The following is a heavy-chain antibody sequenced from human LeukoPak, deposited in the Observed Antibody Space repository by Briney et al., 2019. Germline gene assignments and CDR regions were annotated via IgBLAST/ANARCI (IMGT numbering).Heavy chain of an antibody. V-gene: IGHV3-21*05. CDR2: ISSSSSYT. D-gene: IGHD2/OR15-2a*01. CDR3: ARASRLLSDYYFDY. J-gene: IGHJ4*02. CDR1: GFTFIIYG. Sequence: GGSLRLSCAASGFTFIIYGMNWVRQAPGQGLEWISYISSSSSYTNYADSVKGRFTISRDNAKNSLYLQMNSLRAEDTAVYYCARASRLLSDYYFDYWGQGTLVTVSS.